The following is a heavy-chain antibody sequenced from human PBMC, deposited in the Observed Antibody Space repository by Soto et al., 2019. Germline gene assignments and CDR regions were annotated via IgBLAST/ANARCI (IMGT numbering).Heavy chain of an antibody. CDR2: IIPIFGTA. Sequence: SVKVSCKASGGTFSSYAISWVRQAPGQGLEWMGGIIPIFGTANYAQKFQGRVTITADESTSTAYMELSSLRSEDTAVYYCARAYCGGDCYQYYFDYWGQGTLVTVSS. V-gene: IGHV1-69*13. CDR1: GGTFSSYA. CDR3: ARAYCGGDCYQYYFDY. D-gene: IGHD2-21*02. J-gene: IGHJ4*02.